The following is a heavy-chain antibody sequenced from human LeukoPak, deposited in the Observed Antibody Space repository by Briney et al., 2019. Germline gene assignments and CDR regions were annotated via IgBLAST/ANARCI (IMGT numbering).Heavy chain of an antibody. CDR3: ARKAYGLDV. CDR2: IKQDGSEK. V-gene: IGHV3-7*03. J-gene: IGHJ6*04. CDR1: GFTFSSYW. Sequence: GGSVRLYCAPSGFTFSSYWMSWVRQAQGKGLEWVANIKQDGSEKYYVDSVKGRFTIFRDNGKNSLYLQMNSLRAEDTAVYYCARKAYGLDVWGKGTTVTVSS.